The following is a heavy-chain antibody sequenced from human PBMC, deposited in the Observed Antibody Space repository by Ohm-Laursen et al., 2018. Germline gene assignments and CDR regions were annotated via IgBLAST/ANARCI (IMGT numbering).Heavy chain of an antibody. CDR2: IWYDGSNK. V-gene: IGHV3-33*01. J-gene: IGHJ6*02. Sequence: SLRLSCSASGFTFSNHGMHWVRQAPGKGLEWVALIWYDGSNKYYTDSVKGRFTISRDNSKNTVYLQMNSLRAEDTAMCYCARDLFLDHGIDYYYGMDVWGQGTTVTVSS. CDR3: ARDLFLDHGIDYYYGMDV. CDR1: GFTFSNHG. D-gene: IGHD1-14*01.